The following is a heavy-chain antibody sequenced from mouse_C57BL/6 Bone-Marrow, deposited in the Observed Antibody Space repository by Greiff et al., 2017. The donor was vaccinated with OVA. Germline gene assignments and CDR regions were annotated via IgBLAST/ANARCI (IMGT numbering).Heavy chain of an antibody. CDR2: IYPGGGYT. CDR3: ARGCYGVGY. V-gene: IGHV1-63*01. J-gene: IGHJ2*01. Sequence: VQLQQSGAELVRPGPSVKMSCKASGYTFTNYWIGWAKQRPGHGLEWIGDIYPGGGYTNYNEKFKGKATLTADKSSSTAYMQVSSLTSEDSAIYYCARGCYGVGYWGQGTTLTVSS. D-gene: IGHD1-2*01. CDR1: GYTFTNYW.